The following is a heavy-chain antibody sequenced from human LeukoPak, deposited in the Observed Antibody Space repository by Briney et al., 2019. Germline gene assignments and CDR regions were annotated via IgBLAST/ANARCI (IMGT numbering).Heavy chain of an antibody. CDR3: AKDTGLLWFGELFSNWFDP. CDR1: GFTFSSYA. Sequence: PAGGSLRLSCAASGFTFSSYAMSWVRQAPGKGLEWVSAISGSGGSTYYADSVKGRFTISRGNSKNTLYLQMNSLRAEDTAVYYCAKDTGLLWFGELFSNWFDPWGQGTLVTVSS. V-gene: IGHV3-23*01. CDR2: ISGSGGST. D-gene: IGHD3-10*01. J-gene: IGHJ5*02.